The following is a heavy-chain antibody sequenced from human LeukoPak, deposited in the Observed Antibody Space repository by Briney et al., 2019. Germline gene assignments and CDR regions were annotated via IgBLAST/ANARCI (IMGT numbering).Heavy chain of an antibody. CDR2: IKRDGSEK. CDR1: GFIFSNYW. Sequence: GGSLRLSCAASGFIFSNYWMGWVRQAPGKGLEWVANIKRDGSEKYYVDSVKGRFTISRDNAQNSLYLQTNSLRAEDTAVYYCARDKEAAVDFWSGYYPLWGQGTLVTVSS. CDR3: ARDKEAAVDFWSGYYPL. D-gene: IGHD3-3*01. V-gene: IGHV3-7*01. J-gene: IGHJ4*02.